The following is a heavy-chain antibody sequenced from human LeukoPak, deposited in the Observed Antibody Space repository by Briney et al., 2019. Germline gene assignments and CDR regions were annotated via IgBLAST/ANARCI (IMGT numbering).Heavy chain of an antibody. CDR1: GFTFDDYA. J-gene: IGHJ4*02. D-gene: IGHD4-17*01. Sequence: GGSLRLSCAASGFTFDDYAMHWVRQAPGKGLEWVSGISWNSGSIGYADSVKGRFTISRDNAKNSLYLQMNSLRAEDTALYYCAKGTTTVTTLFDYWGQGTLVTVSS. CDR3: AKGTTTVTTLFDY. V-gene: IGHV3-9*01. CDR2: ISWNSGSI.